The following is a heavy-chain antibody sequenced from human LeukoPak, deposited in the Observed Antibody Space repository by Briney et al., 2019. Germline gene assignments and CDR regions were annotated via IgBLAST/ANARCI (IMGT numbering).Heavy chain of an antibody. V-gene: IGHV3-30*02. D-gene: IGHD6-13*01. CDR3: AKSRVSSWPDAFDI. CDR2: IRYDGSNK. J-gene: IGHJ3*02. Sequence: GGSLRLSCAASGFPFSSYGMHWVRQAPGKGLEWVAFIRYDGSNKFYADSVKGRFSISRDNSKNTLYLQMNSLRPEDTAVYYCAKSRVSSWPDAFDIWGQGTMVTVSS. CDR1: GFPFSSYG.